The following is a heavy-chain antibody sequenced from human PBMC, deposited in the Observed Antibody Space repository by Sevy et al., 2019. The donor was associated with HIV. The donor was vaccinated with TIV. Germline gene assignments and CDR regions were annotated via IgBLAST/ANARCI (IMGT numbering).Heavy chain of an antibody. CDR2: VSWNSRNI. CDR1: GFPFNDHA. V-gene: IGHV3-9*01. D-gene: IGHD2-15*01. CDR3: AKDINRGSDGINCYPYYYYFYGLDV. Sequence: GGSLRLSCAASGFPFNDHAMHWVRQVPGKGLEWVSGVSWNSRNIGYADSVKGRFTISRDNANHFLYLEMNSLRPEDTAFYYCAKDINRGSDGINCYPYYYYFYGLDVWGQGTTVIVSS. J-gene: IGHJ6*02.